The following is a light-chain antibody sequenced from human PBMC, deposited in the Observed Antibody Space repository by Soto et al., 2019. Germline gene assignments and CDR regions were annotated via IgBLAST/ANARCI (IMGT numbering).Light chain of an antibody. J-gene: IGKJ4*01. CDR1: QSVSSSY. CDR2: GAS. CDR3: QQYGSPPPLT. Sequence: EIVLTQSPGTLSLSPGERATLSCRASQSVSSSYLAWYQQKPGQAPRLLIYGASSRATGIPDRFSGSGSGTDFTLTISRLEPEDVALYYCQQYGSPPPLTFGGGTKVEIK. V-gene: IGKV3-20*01.